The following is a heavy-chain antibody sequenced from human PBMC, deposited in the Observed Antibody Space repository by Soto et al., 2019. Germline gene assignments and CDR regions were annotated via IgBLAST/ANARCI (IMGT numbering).Heavy chain of an antibody. D-gene: IGHD3-9*01. CDR3: ARLDLLTVYGCMDV. CDR2: IYYSGST. CDR1: GDSLRSGNHY. V-gene: IGHV4-30-4*01. Sequence: SETLCLPLTXSGDSLRSGNHYWSWIRQPPGKCVEWIGYIYYSGSTYYSPSLRSRVTISVDTSKNQFALRLNSVTAADTSVHYCARLDLLTVYGCMDVWGQGTTVTVSS. J-gene: IGHJ6*02.